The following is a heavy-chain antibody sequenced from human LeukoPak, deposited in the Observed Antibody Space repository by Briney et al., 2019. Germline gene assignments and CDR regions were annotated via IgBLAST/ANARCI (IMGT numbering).Heavy chain of an antibody. Sequence: PGGSLRLSCAASGFTFRNYSMNWVRQAPGKGLEWVSGISDSGGTTDYADSVKGRFAISIDNSNNTLYLQMNSLRAEETAVYYCAKARSGSSSSCYNYWGQGTLVTVSS. CDR3: AKARSGSSSSCYNY. CDR2: ISDSGGTT. D-gene: IGHD2-2*02. CDR1: GFTFRNYS. J-gene: IGHJ4*02. V-gene: IGHV3-23*01.